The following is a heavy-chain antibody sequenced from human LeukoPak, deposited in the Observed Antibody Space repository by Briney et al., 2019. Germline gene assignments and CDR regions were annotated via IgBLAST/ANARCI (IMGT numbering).Heavy chain of an antibody. V-gene: IGHV4-61*01. CDR3: ARGAIVVRD. J-gene: IGHJ4*02. CDR1: GGSISSGSYY. Sequence: PSQTLSLTCTVSGGSISSGSYYWSWIRQPPGKGLEWIGYIYYSGSTNYNPSLKSRVTISVDTSKNQFSLKLSSVTAADTAVYYCARGAIVVRDWGQGTLVTVSS. CDR2: IYYSGST. D-gene: IGHD3-22*01.